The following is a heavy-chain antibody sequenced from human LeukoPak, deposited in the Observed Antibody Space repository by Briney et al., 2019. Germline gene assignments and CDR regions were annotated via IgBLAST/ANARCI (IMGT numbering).Heavy chain of an antibody. CDR2: INPNNGDT. CDR1: GYTFFDYF. J-gene: IGHJ5*02. D-gene: IGHD1-1*01. Sequence: ASVNVSCKASGYTFFDYFLHWVRQAPGQGPEWMGWINPNNGDTRHAQKFQARVTMTRDTSTSTAYMDLNTLTSDDTAIYYCARGSVRGAYAPTGLDPWGQGTLVTVSS. CDR3: ARGSVRGAYAPTGLDP. V-gene: IGHV1-2*02.